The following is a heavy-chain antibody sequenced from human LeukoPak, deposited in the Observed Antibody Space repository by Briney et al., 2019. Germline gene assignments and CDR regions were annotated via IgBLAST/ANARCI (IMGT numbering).Heavy chain of an antibody. CDR2: IYYSGST. Sequence: SETLSLTCTGSGGSISGYYWSWIRQPPGKGLEWIGYIYYSGSTNYNPSLKSRVTISVDTSKNQFSLKLSSVTAADTAVYYCARAGIAAAGTSYYFDYWGQGTLVTVSS. J-gene: IGHJ4*02. CDR3: ARAGIAAAGTSYYFDY. D-gene: IGHD6-13*01. V-gene: IGHV4-59*01. CDR1: GGSISGYY.